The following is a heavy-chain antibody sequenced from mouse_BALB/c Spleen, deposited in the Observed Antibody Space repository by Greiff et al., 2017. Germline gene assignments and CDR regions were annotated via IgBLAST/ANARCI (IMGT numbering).Heavy chain of an antibody. J-gene: IGHJ3*01. CDR2: IYPYNGGT. CDR1: GYTFTDYN. Sequence: VQLQQSGPELVKPGASVKISCKASGYTFTDYNMHWVKQSHGKSLEWIGYIYPYNGGTGYNQKFKSKATLTVDNSSSTAYMELRSLTSEDSAVYYCSREYDYDGFAYWGQGTPVTVSA. D-gene: IGHD2-4*01. CDR3: SREYDYDGFAY. V-gene: IGHV1S29*02.